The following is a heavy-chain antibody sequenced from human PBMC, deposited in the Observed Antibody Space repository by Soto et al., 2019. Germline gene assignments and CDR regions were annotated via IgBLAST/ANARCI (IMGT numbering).Heavy chain of an antibody. J-gene: IGHJ4*02. CDR1: EGTFSSYA. Sequence: QVQLVQSGAEVKKPGSSVKVSCRTPEGTFSSYAISWVRQAPGQGLQWMGGIIPILLTPTYGQHFQGRLTIRADESTHTAYMALSSLTSDDTAIYYCARARGTTMVVGVFDYWGQGTLVTVSS. CDR3: ARARGTTMVVGVFDY. CDR2: IIPILLTP. V-gene: IGHV1-69*11. D-gene: IGHD5-18*01.